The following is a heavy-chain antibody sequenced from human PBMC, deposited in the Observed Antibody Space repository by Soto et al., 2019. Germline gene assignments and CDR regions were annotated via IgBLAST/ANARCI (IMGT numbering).Heavy chain of an antibody. D-gene: IGHD6-13*01. Sequence: GSVNVSLQSSGYSYTSYVINWVRQATGQGLEWLGWMNPNSGTTGYAQRFQGRVTMTRNTAIRTAYMELSSLRAGDTDMYYCARCACASGTFYYDDWGQGTLVTVSS. CDR3: ARCACASGTFYYDD. CDR1: GYSYTSYV. CDR2: MNPNSGTT. J-gene: IGHJ4*02. V-gene: IGHV1-8*02.